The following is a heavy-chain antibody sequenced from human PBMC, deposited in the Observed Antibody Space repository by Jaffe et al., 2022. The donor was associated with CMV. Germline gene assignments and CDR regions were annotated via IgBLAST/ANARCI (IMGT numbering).Heavy chain of an antibody. D-gene: IGHD4-17*01. CDR3: ARETGGGYGDYRAKYFQH. CDR2: INPSGGST. Sequence: QVQLVQSGAEVKKPGASVKVSCKASGYTFTSYYMHWVRQAPGQGLEWMGIINPSGGSTSYAQKFQGRVTMTRDTSTSTVYMELSSLRSEDTAVYYCARETGGGYGDYRAKYFQHWGQGTLVTVSS. J-gene: IGHJ1*01. V-gene: IGHV1-46*01. CDR1: GYTFTSYY.